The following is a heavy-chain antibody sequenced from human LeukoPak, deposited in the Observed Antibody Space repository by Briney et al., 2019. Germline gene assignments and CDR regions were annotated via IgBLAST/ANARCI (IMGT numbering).Heavy chain of an antibody. D-gene: IGHD3-10*01. CDR1: GFRFDDYA. V-gene: IGHV3-9*01. J-gene: IGHJ5*02. CDR2: ISWNSDTT. Sequence: AGGSLRLSCGASGFRFDDYAMHWVRQAPGKGLEWVSGISWNSDTTAYADSVKGRFTISRDNAKNSLSLQMSSLKPEDTALYYCAKDGYYGELDRTGGWFDPWGQGTLVIVSS. CDR3: AKDGYYGELDRTGGWFDP.